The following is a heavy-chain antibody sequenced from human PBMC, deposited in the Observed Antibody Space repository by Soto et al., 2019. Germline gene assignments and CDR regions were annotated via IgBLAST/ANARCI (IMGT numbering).Heavy chain of an antibody. V-gene: IGHV1-58*02. CDR1: GYTFTSSS. J-gene: IGHJ4*02. Sequence: SVKVSCKASGYTFTSSSMQWVRQARGQRLEWIGWIVVGSGNTNYAQKFQERVTITRDMSTSTAYMELSSLRSEDTAVYYCVAVGIAAGGYWGQGTPVTVSS. D-gene: IGHD6-25*01. CDR3: VAVGIAAGGY. CDR2: IVVGSGNT.